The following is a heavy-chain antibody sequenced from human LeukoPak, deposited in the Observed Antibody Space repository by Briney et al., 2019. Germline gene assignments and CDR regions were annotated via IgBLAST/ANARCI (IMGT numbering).Heavy chain of an antibody. J-gene: IGHJ4*02. CDR3: ARDLGHFDIDY. V-gene: IGHV4-39*07. CDR2: VNSGGDT. Sequence: SETLSLTCTVSGGSITSSASSWGWVRHPPGKGLEWIGSVNSGGDTFYIPSLDSRIAISADTSKNQYSLKLTSITAADTAVYYCARDLGHFDIDYWGQGILVTVSA. CDR1: GGSITSSASS. D-gene: IGHD3-9*01.